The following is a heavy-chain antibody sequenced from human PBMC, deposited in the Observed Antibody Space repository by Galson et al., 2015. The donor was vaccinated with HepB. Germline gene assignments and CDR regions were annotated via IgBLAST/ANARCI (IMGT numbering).Heavy chain of an antibody. CDR3: ARDSGPQLVPYYFYYGMDV. CDR1: GGSISSYY. Sequence: SETLSLTCTVSGGSISSYYWSWIRQPPGEGLEWIGYIYYNGSTNYNPSLKSRVSISLDTSKKQFSLKLSSVTAADSAVYYCARDSGPQLVPYYFYYGMDVWGQGTTVAVSS. J-gene: IGHJ6*02. CDR2: IYYNGST. V-gene: IGHV4-59*01. D-gene: IGHD6-13*01.